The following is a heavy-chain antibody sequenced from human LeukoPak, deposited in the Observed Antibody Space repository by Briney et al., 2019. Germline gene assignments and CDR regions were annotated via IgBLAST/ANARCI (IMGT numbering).Heavy chain of an antibody. D-gene: IGHD2-2*01. Sequence: GGSLRLSCAASGFTFRTYGMTWVRQAPGKGLEWVSGITGSSTWTYYADSVKGRFTVSRDNSKNTLYLQMNSLRAEDTAMYYCARGLGYCTSTTCLLPFDYWGQGTLVTVSS. CDR2: ITGSSTWT. CDR1: GFTFRTYG. J-gene: IGHJ4*02. CDR3: ARGLGYCTSTTCLLPFDY. V-gene: IGHV3-23*01.